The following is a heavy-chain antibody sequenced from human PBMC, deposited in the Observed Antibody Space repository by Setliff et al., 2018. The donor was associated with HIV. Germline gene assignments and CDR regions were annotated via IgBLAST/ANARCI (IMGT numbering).Heavy chain of an antibody. V-gene: IGHV3-74*01. Sequence: GGSLRLSCAASGSTFSSYWMHWVRQAPGKGLVWVFGMNTDGSSTRYADSVKGRFTISRDNAKNMLYLQMNSLSADDTAVYYCVRGSGYYYFDNWGQGALVTSPQ. CDR1: GSTFSSYW. D-gene: IGHD3-22*01. CDR2: MNTDGSST. CDR3: VRGSGYYYFDN. J-gene: IGHJ4*02.